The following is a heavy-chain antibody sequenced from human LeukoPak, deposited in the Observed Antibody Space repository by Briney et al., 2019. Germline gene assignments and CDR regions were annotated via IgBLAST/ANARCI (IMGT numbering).Heavy chain of an antibody. Sequence: SETLSLTCAVYGGSFSGYYWSWIRQPPGKGLEWIGEINHSGSTSYNPSLKSRVTISVDTSKNQFSLKLSSVTAADTAVYYCAREALVRDYYGMDVWGQGTTVTVSS. CDR3: AREALVRDYYGMDV. V-gene: IGHV4-34*01. J-gene: IGHJ6*02. CDR1: GGSFSGYY. CDR2: INHSGST. D-gene: IGHD2-2*01.